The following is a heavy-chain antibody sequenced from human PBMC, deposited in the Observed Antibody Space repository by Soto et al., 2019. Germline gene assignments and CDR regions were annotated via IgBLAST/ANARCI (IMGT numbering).Heavy chain of an antibody. CDR1: GGTFSSYA. J-gene: IGHJ6*02. CDR3: ATSSPYRVVGTAAGNQYYYVMDV. Sequence: QVQLVQSGAEVKKPGSSVKVSCKASGGTFSSYAISWLRQAPGQGLEWMGGIIPVFGTTNYDQKFQGRVTITADGSTSTAYMELSSLRSADTAVYYCATSSPYRVVGTAAGNQYYYVMDVWGQGTTVTVSS. D-gene: IGHD2-2*01. V-gene: IGHV1-69*01. CDR2: IIPVFGTT.